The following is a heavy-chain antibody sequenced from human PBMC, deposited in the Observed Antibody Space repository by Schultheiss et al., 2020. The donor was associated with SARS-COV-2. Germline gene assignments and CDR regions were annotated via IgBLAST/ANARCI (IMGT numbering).Heavy chain of an antibody. CDR1: GFTFSSYA. V-gene: IGHV3-23*01. J-gene: IGHJ6*02. Sequence: GGSLRLSCAASGFTFSSYAMSWVRQAPGKGLEWVSAISGSGGSTYYADSVKGRFTISRDNSKNTLYLQMNSLKTEDTAVYYCTTGTPHYDSSGYYSILYYGMDVWGQGTTVTVSS. D-gene: IGHD3-22*01. CDR2: ISGSGGST. CDR3: TTGTPHYDSSGYYSILYYGMDV.